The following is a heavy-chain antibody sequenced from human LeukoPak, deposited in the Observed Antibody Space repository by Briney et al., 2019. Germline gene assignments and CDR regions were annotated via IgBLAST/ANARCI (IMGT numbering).Heavy chain of an antibody. V-gene: IGHV4-38-2*01. J-gene: IGHJ5*02. Sequence: NTSETLSLTCAVSGYSISSGYYWGWIRQPPGKGLEWIGSIYHSGSTYYNPSLKSRVTISVDTSKNQFSLKLSSVTAADTAVYYCARLLGVVINYSLTVPERFDPWGQGTLVTVSS. CDR3: ARLLGVVINYSLTVPERFDP. CDR2: IYHSGST. CDR1: GYSISSGYY. D-gene: IGHD3-3*01.